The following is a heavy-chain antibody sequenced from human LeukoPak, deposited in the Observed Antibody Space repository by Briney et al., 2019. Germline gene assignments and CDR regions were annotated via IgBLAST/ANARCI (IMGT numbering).Heavy chain of an antibody. V-gene: IGHV1-8*01. Sequence: ASVKVSCKASGYTSSSYDINWVRQAAGQGLEWMGWMNPNSGNTGYAEKLEGRVSMTRNNPISTAYTELSGLRPEDTAVYYCARDPQPICGGDCYSEYNYYYYMDVWGKGTTVTVSS. D-gene: IGHD2-21*01. CDR2: MNPNSGNT. CDR3: ARDPQPICGGDCYSEYNYYYYMDV. J-gene: IGHJ6*03. CDR1: GYTSSSYD.